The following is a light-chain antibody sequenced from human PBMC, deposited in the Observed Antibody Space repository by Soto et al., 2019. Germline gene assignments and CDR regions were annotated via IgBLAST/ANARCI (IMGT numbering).Light chain of an antibody. Sequence: EIVMTQSPVTLSVSPGERVTLSWGASQSVSSNLAWYQKKPGQAPSLLIYGAFTRATGIPARFSGTGYGTELTITISSMQHEDFALYYCQQYNDWPLTFGQGTKVDIK. CDR3: QQYNDWPLT. CDR2: GAF. CDR1: QSVSSN. J-gene: IGKJ1*01. V-gene: IGKV3-15*01.